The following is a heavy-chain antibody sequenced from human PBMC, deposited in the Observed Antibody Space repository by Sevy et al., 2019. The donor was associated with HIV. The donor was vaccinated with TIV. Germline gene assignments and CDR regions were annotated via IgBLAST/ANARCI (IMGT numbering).Heavy chain of an antibody. CDR1: GGSISSYY. D-gene: IGHD3-10*01. CDR2: FYYSGST. V-gene: IGHV4-59*01. J-gene: IGHJ5*02. Sequence: SETLSLTCTVSGGSISSYYWSWIRQPPGKGLEWIGYFYYSGSTNYNPSLKSRVTISVDTSKNQFSLKLSSVTAADTAVYYCARGTMVRGVIPLFDPWGQGTLVTVSS. CDR3: ARGTMVRGVIPLFDP.